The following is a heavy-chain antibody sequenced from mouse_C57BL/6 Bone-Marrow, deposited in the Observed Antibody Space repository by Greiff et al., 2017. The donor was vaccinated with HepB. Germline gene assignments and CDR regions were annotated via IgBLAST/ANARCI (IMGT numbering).Heavy chain of an antibody. Sequence: EVQGVESGGGLVQSGRSLRLSCATSGFTFSDFYMEWVRQAPGKGLEWIAASRNKANDYTTEYSASVKGRFIVSRDTSQSILYLQMNALRAEDTAIYYCARDANWGYAMDYWGQGTSVTVSS. CDR2: SRNKANDYTT. CDR3: ARDANWGYAMDY. V-gene: IGHV7-1*01. D-gene: IGHD4-1*01. CDR1: GFTFSDFY. J-gene: IGHJ4*01.